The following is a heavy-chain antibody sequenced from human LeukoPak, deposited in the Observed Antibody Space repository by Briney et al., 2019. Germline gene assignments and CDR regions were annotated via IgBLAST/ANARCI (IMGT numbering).Heavy chain of an antibody. V-gene: IGHV4-34*01. D-gene: IGHD4-11*01. CDR3: ARARGELTTEIDY. CDR1: GGSFSGYY. CDR2: INHSGST. J-gene: IGHJ4*02. Sequence: PSETLSLTCAVYGGSFSGYYWSWIRQPPGKGLEWFGEINHSGSTNYNPSLKSRVTISVDTSKNQFSLKLSSVTAADTAVYYCARARGELTTEIDYWGQGTLVTVSS.